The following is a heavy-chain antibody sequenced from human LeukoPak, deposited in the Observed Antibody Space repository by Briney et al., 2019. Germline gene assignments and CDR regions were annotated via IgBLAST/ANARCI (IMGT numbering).Heavy chain of an antibody. J-gene: IGHJ3*02. D-gene: IGHD6-6*01. CDR1: GFTFSHYD. Sequence: GGPLRLSCAASGFTFSHYDMTWVRQAPGKGLEWVSGIITSGSNTYYADSVKGRFTISRDNSKNTLYLQMNSLRAEDTALYYCAKTVRRSFDIWGQGTMVTVSS. CDR3: AKTVRRSFDI. V-gene: IGHV3-23*01. CDR2: IITSGSNT.